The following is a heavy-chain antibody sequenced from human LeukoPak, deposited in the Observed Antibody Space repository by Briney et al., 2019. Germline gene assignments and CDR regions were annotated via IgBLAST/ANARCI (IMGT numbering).Heavy chain of an antibody. V-gene: IGHV4-34*01. CDR1: CGSFSGYY. CDR3: ARGRYYYGSGSYYNVPLLFAD. D-gene: IGHD3-10*01. J-gene: IGHJ4*02. CDR2: INHSGST. Sequence: SETLSLTCAVYCGSFSGYYWSWIRQPPGKGLEWIGEINHSGSTNYNPSLKSRVTISVDTSKNQFSLKLSSVTAADTAVYYCARGRYYYGSGSYYNVPLLFADWGQGTLVTVSS.